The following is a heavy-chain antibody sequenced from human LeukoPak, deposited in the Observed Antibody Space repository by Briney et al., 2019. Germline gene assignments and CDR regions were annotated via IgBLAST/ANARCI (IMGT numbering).Heavy chain of an antibody. Sequence: SETLSLTCTVSGGSISSYYWSWIRQPPGKGLEWIGYIYPSGSTNYNPSLKSRVTISVDTSKNQFSLKLSSVTAADTAVYYCARMMATQGDYFDYWGQGTLVTVSS. V-gene: IGHV4-4*09. D-gene: IGHD5-24*01. CDR3: ARMMATQGDYFDY. CDR1: GGSISSYY. CDR2: IYPSGST. J-gene: IGHJ4*02.